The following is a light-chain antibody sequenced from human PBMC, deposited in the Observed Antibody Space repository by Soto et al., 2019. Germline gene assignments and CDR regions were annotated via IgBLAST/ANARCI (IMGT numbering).Light chain of an antibody. V-gene: IGLV1-51*01. J-gene: IGLJ2*01. CDR3: GTWDSSLSAVV. CDR1: SSNIGNNY. Sequence: QAVVTQPPSVSAAPGQKVTISCSGSSSNIGNNYVSWYQQLPGTAPKLLIYDNNKRPSGIPDRFSGSKSGTSATLGITGLQTRDEADYYCGTWDSSLSAVVFGGGTKLTVL. CDR2: DNN.